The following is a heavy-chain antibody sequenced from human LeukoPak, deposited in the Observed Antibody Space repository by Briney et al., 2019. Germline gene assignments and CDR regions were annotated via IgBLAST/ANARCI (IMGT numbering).Heavy chain of an antibody. Sequence: PSETLSLTCVVSGCSNPGGGYTWSCIRRPPGKGLEWIGNMYQSGSTYYNWSLKSRIPIPGGRSQKQSAFKLDSLRTADPAGYFCASNRSRGYNDAFDNWGQGTMVTVSS. V-gene: IGHV4-30-2*01. CDR3: ASNRSRGYNDAFDN. J-gene: IGHJ3*02. CDR2: MYQSGST. D-gene: IGHD1-14*01. CDR1: GCSNPGGGYT.